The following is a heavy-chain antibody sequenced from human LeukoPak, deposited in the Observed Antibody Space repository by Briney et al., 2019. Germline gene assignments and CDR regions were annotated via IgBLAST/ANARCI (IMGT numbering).Heavy chain of an antibody. J-gene: IGHJ5*02. V-gene: IGHV4-39*01. CDR2: IYYSGST. CDR1: GGSISSSSYY. CDR3: ARHDQIVGVTGWFDP. D-gene: IGHD1-26*01. Sequence: PSETLSLTCTVSGGSISSSSYYWGWIRQPPGKGLEWIGSIYYSGSTYYNPSLKSRVTISVDTSKNQFSLKLSSVTAADTAVYYCARHDQIVGVTGWFDPWGQGTLVTVSS.